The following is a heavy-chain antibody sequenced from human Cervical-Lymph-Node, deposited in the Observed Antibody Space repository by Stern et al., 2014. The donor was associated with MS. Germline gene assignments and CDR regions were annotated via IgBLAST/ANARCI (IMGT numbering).Heavy chain of an antibody. CDR1: GGTFSTSD. CDR2: IIPLIGTA. D-gene: IGHD3-10*01. J-gene: IGHJ4*02. CDR3: ARDLTMGTSD. V-gene: IGHV1-69*01. Sequence: VQLVESGSEVKQPGSSVKVSCKASGGTFSTSDLNWVRQAPGEGLEWMGGIIPLIGTAKFAPKFQGRVTINADGSPSTVYMELSNLGSDDTAIYYCARDLTMGTSDWGQGTLVTVSS.